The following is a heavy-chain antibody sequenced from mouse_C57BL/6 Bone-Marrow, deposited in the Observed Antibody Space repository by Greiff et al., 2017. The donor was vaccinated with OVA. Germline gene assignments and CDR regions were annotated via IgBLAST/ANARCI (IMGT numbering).Heavy chain of an antibody. CDR1: GYTFTSYW. CDR2: IYPSDSET. D-gene: IGHD2-2*01. J-gene: IGHJ2*01. CDR3: ARRREWLQPYYFDY. Sequence: QVQLQQPGAELVGPGSSVKLSCKASGYTFTSYWMDWVKQRPGQGLEWIGNIYPSDSETHYNQKFKDKATLTVDKSSSTAYMQLSSLTSEDSAVYYCARRREWLQPYYFDYWGQGTTLTVSS. V-gene: IGHV1-61*01.